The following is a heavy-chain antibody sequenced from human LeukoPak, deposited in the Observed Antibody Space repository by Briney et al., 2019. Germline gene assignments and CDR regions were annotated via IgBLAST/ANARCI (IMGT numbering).Heavy chain of an antibody. J-gene: IGHJ4*02. V-gene: IGHV3-48*01. CDR1: GFTFSSYS. CDR3: ARDSPDYDFWSGYPQFDY. CDR2: ISSSSSTI. D-gene: IGHD3-3*01. Sequence: GGSLRLSCAASGFTFSSYSMNWVRQAPGKGLEWVSYISSSSSTIYYADSVKGRFTISRDNAKNSLYLQMNSLRAEDTAVYYCARDSPDYDFWSGYPQFDYWGQGTLVTVSS.